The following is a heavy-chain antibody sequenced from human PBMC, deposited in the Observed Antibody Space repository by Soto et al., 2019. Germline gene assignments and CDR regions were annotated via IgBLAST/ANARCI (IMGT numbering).Heavy chain of an antibody. J-gene: IGHJ5*02. V-gene: IGHV4-59*01. CDR1: SASISSYY. CDR2: MYHSGST. CDR3: VRYRSGSSCYLDP. D-gene: IGHD2-15*01. Sequence: SEHLSLTCTVSSASISSYYWSWIRQPPGKGLEWIGYMYHSGSTNYNPSLKSRVTISVDTSKNQFSLKLSSVTAADTAVYYCVRYRSGSSCYLDPWGQGTLVTVS.